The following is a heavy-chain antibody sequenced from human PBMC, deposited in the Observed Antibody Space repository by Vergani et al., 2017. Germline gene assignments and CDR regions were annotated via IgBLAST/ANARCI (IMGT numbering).Heavy chain of an antibody. CDR3: ARRVDYDFWSGYPRPSHDAFDI. D-gene: IGHD3-3*01. V-gene: IGHV7-4-1*02. CDR1: GYTFTSYA. J-gene: IGHJ3*02. CDR2: INTNTGNP. Sequence: QVQLVQSGSELKKPGASVKVSCKASGYTFTSYAMNWVRQAPGQGLEWMGWINTNTGNPTYAQGFTGRFVFSLDTSVSTAYLQISSLKAEDTAVYYCARRVDYDFWSGYPRPSHDAFDIWGQGTMVTVSS.